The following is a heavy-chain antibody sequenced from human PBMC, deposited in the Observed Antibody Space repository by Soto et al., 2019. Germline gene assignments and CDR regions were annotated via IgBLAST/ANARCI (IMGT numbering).Heavy chain of an antibody. J-gene: IGHJ6*02. CDR3: ARQEDYYGSGSYETPYYYYYGMDV. CDR2: IYPGDSDT. CDR1: GYSFTSYW. Sequence: EVQLVQSGAEVKKPGESLKISCKGSGYSFTSYWIGWVRQMPGKGLEWMGIIYPGDSDTRYSPSFQGQVTISADKSISTAYLQWSSLKASDTAMYYCARQEDYYGSGSYETPYYYYYGMDVWGQGTTVTVSS. D-gene: IGHD3-10*01. V-gene: IGHV5-51*01.